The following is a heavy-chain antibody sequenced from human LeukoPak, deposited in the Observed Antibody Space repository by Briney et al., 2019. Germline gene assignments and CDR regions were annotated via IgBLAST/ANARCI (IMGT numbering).Heavy chain of an antibody. J-gene: IGHJ6*03. CDR1: GYTFTDFH. V-gene: IGHV1-8*03. D-gene: IGHD6-13*01. Sequence: ASVKVSCKTSGYTFTDFHIHWVRQAPGQGLEWMGWMNPNSGNTGYAQKFQGRVTITRNTSISTAYMELSSLRSEDTAVYYCARVTGYSSSWPYYYYYYYMDVWGKGTTVTVSS. CDR2: MNPNSGNT. CDR3: ARVTGYSSSWPYYYYYYYMDV.